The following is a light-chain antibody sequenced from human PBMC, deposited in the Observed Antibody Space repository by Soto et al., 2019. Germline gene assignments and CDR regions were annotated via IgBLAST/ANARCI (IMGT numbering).Light chain of an antibody. CDR1: QSVSSSH. CDR3: QQYDSSPLT. CDR2: NAS. J-gene: IGKJ4*01. Sequence: EIVLTQSPGTLSLSPGERATLSCRASQSVSSSHLAWYQQKPGQAPRLLIYNASSRPTGIPDRFSGSGSGTDFTLTISRLEVEDFAVYYCQQYDSSPLTFGGGTKVEIK. V-gene: IGKV3-20*01.